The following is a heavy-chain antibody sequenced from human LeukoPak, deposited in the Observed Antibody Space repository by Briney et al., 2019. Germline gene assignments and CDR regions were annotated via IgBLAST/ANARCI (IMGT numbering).Heavy chain of an antibody. CDR3: AGVPGWTGSDYYVDS. Sequence: AAPNHPCKASGYTFTGCDINWVSKDPRQSLLWIQRENHNSCKTGYAQRFQGRGIITRDTSMSTVYMELSSLRSEDTAVYYGAGVPGWTGSDYYVDSWGQGTLVTVSS. CDR1: GYTFTGCD. D-gene: IGHD3/OR15-3a*01. J-gene: IGHJ4*02. V-gene: IGHV1-8*03. CDR2: ENHNSCKT.